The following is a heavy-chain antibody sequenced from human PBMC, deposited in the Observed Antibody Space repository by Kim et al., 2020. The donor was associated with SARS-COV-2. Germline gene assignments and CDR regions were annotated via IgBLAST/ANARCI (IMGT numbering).Heavy chain of an antibody. Sequence: GGSLRLSCAASGFTFSGSTMHWVRQASGKGLEWVGRIRSKANSYATAYAASVKNRFTISRDDSKNTAYPQMNSLKTEDTAVYYCTRVNPIAGGWYDALDIWGQGTMVTVSS. J-gene: IGHJ3*02. D-gene: IGHD6-19*01. CDR3: TRVNPIAGGWYDALDI. V-gene: IGHV3-73*01. CDR1: GFTFSGST. CDR2: IRSKANSYAT.